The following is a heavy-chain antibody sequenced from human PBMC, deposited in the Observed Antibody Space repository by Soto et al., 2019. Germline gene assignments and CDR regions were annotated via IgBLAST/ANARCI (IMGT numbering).Heavy chain of an antibody. CDR2: IYSGGST. D-gene: IGHD1-7*01. CDR3: ARFFGGTLQSLGYFDY. V-gene: IGHV3-66*01. CDR1: GFTVSSNY. Sequence: GGSLRLSCAASGFTVSSNYMSWVRQAPGKGLEWVSVIYSGGSTYYADSVKGRFTISRDNSKNTLYLQMNSLRAEDTAVYYCARFFGGTLQSLGYFDYWGQGTLVTVSS. J-gene: IGHJ4*02.